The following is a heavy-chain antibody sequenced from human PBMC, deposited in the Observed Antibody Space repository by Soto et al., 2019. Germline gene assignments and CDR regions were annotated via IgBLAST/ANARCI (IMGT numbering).Heavy chain of an antibody. J-gene: IGHJ6*02. V-gene: IGHV3-30-3*01. CDR2: ISYAGSNK. CDR3: ARDLSYRSSGYYYDYYGMDV. CDR1: GFTFSSYA. D-gene: IGHD6-13*01. Sequence: QVQLVESGGGVVQPGRSLRLSCAASGFTFSSYAMHWVRQAPGQGLEWVAVISYAGSNKYYADSVKGRFTISRDNSKNTLYLQMNSLRAEDTAVYYCARDLSYRSSGYYYDYYGMDVWGQGTTVTVSS.